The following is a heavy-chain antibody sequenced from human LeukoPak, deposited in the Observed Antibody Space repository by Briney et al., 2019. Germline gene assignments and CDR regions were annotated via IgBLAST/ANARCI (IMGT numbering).Heavy chain of an antibody. J-gene: IGHJ4*02. Sequence: GGSVRLSCAASGFTLDDYGMSWVRQAPGEGLDWVCGINWNGGSTGYADSVKCRSTISRDNAKNALYLQMNSLRAEDTALDYCAREHYYGSGSYLDWGQGTLVTVSS. V-gene: IGHV3-20*04. D-gene: IGHD3-10*01. CDR2: INWNGGST. CDR1: GFTLDDYG. CDR3: AREHYYGSGSYLD.